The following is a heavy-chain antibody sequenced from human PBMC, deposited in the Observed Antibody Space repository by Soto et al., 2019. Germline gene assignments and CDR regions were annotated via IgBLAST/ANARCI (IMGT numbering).Heavy chain of an antibody. CDR1: GFTFSSYS. V-gene: IGHV3-30*18. CDR2: ISYDGSNK. J-gene: IGHJ6*02. CDR3: AKEGGYCSGGSCYSPYYGMDV. Sequence: QVQLVESGGGVVQPGRSLRLSCAASGFTFSSYSMHWVRQAPGKGLEWVAVISYDGSNKYYADSVKGRFTISRDNSKNTLYLQMNSLRAEDTAVYYCAKEGGYCSGGSCYSPYYGMDVWGQGTTVTVSS. D-gene: IGHD2-15*01.